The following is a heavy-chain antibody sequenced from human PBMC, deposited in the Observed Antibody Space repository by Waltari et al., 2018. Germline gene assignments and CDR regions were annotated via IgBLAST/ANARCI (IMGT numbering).Heavy chain of an antibody. CDR2: IYYSGST. Sequence: QLQLQESGPGLVKPSETLSLTCTVSGGSISSSSYYWGWIRQPPGKGLEWIGSIYYSGSTYYNPSLKSRVTISVDTSKNQFSLKLSSVTAADTAVYYCARDLGGGTGDYWGQGTLVTVSS. D-gene: IGHD3-10*01. CDR3: ARDLGGGTGDY. V-gene: IGHV4-39*07. CDR1: GGSISSSSYY. J-gene: IGHJ4*02.